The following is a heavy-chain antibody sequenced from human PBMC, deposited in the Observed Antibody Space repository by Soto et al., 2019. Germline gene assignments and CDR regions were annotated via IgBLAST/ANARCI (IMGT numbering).Heavy chain of an antibody. Sequence: ASVKVSCKASGYTFTSYDIDWVRQATGQGLEWMGWMNLDSGNTGYAQKFQGRVTLTRNTSISTAFMELSSLRSEDTAVYYCARVLRLCSSTSCHFDYWGQGTLVTSPQ. J-gene: IGHJ4*02. CDR3: ARVLRLCSSTSCHFDY. D-gene: IGHD2-2*01. CDR2: MNLDSGNT. CDR1: GYTFTSYD. V-gene: IGHV1-8*01.